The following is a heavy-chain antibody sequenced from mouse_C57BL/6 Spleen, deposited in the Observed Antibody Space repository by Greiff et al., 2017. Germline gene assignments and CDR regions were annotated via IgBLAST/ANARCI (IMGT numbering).Heavy chain of an antibody. CDR2: IDPETGGT. D-gene: IGHD2-4*01. Sequence: QVQLQQSGAELVRPGASVTLSCKASGYTFTDYEMHWVKQTPVHGLEWIGAIDPETGGTAYNQKFKGKAILTADKSSSTASMALRSLTSEDSAVYSCTRYDYDGAPAWFAYWGQGTLVTVSA. CDR3: TRYDYDGAPAWFAY. J-gene: IGHJ3*01. CDR1: GYTFTDYE. V-gene: IGHV1-15*01.